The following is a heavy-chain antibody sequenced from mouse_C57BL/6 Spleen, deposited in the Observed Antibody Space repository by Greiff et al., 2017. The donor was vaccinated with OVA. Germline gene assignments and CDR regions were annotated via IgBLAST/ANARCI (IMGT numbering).Heavy chain of an antibody. CDR3: ARPEGLPPYFDV. Sequence: EVQGVESGPELVKPWASVKIPCKASGYTFTDYNMDWVKQSPGKSLEWIGGINPNNGGPIYNPKFQGKATLTVDKSSSTAYMQLRSLTSEDTAVYYCARPEGLPPYFDVWGTGTTVTVSS. CDR2: INPNNGGP. V-gene: IGHV1-18*01. J-gene: IGHJ1*03. CDR1: GYTFTDYN. D-gene: IGHD2-4*01.